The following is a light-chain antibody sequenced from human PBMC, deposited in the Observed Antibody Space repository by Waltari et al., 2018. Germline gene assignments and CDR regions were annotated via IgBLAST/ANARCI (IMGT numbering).Light chain of an antibody. J-gene: IGLJ2*01. CDR1: NLGAKF. CDR3: QAWDNHNVV. CDR2: RDD. V-gene: IGLV3-1*01. Sequence: SFELAQPPSVSVSPGQTATITCSGDNLGAKFACWYQQQSGQSPVLIIYRDDKRPSGISERFSGSNSGNAATLTISGTQTIDEADYFCQAWDNHNVVFGGGTKLTVL.